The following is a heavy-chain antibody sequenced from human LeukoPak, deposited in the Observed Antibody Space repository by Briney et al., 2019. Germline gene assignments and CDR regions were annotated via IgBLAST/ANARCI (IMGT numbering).Heavy chain of an antibody. CDR1: GFTFSSYG. Sequence: GGALRLSCAASGFTFSSYGMQWVRQAPGEGLEWGAVIWYDGSSKYYIDSVKGRFTISRDNSKNTLSLQMKSLRAEDTALYYCARGFVLGAAKNYFDYWGQGALVTVSS. D-gene: IGHD2-21*02. CDR3: ARGFVLGAAKNYFDY. CDR2: IWYDGSSK. J-gene: IGHJ4*02. V-gene: IGHV3-33*01.